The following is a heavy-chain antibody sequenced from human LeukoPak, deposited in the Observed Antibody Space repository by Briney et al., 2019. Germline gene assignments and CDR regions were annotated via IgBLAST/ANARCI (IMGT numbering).Heavy chain of an antibody. J-gene: IGHJ4*02. V-gene: IGHV3-23*01. D-gene: IGHD2-2*03. CDR2: ISGSGGST. CDR1: GFTFSSYA. Sequence: PGGSLRLSCAASGFTFSSYAMSWVRQAPGKGLECVSAISGSGGSTYYADSVKGRFTISRDNSKNTLYLQMNSLRAEDTAVYYCAKSGYCSSTSCYAFDYWGQGTLVTVSS. CDR3: AKSGYCSSTSCYAFDY.